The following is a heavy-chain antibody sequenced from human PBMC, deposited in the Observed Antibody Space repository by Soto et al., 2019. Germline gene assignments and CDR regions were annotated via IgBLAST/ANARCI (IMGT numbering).Heavy chain of an antibody. V-gene: IGHV3-30-3*01. CDR1: GFTLIAYS. J-gene: IGHJ5*02. CDR2: ISFDGSEK. Sequence: QVQLVESGGGVVQPGRSLRLSCAASGFTLIAYSMHWVRQAPGKGLEWLAVISFDGSEKHYADSVKCRCTISRDNSNNHLYLQMNSLRDDDTAIYYCARDPTSCSGGRCNSVGWFDPWGQGTLVIVSS. CDR3: ARDPTSCSGGRCNSVGWFDP. D-gene: IGHD2-15*01.